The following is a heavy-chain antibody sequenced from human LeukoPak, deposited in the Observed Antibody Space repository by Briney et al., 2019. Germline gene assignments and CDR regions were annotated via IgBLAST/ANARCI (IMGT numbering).Heavy chain of an antibody. J-gene: IGHJ6*02. Sequence: ASVKVSCKASGYTFTSYYMHWVRQAPGQGLEWMGIINPSGGSTSYAQKFQGRVTMTRDTSTSTVYMELSSLRSEDTAVYYYARDLYYDFWSGYINYYYYGMDVWGQGTTVTVSS. CDR3: ARDLYYDFWSGYINYYYYGMDV. CDR1: GYTFTSYY. CDR2: INPSGGST. D-gene: IGHD3-3*01. V-gene: IGHV1-46*01.